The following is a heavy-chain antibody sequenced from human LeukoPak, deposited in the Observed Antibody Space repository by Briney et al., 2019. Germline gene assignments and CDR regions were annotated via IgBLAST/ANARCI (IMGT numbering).Heavy chain of an antibody. CDR2: IGYGGGDT. J-gene: IGHJ4*02. CDR1: GFTLSSYE. V-gene: IGHV3-23*01. CDR3: TRNSGWYGVS. Sequence: GSLRLSCTVSGFTLSSYEMTSFRQAPGKGLEWVSSIGYGGGDTHYADSVKGRFTISRDNSMNTLYLQLNSPRADDTAVYYCTRNSGWYGVSWGQGTLVIVSS. D-gene: IGHD6-19*01.